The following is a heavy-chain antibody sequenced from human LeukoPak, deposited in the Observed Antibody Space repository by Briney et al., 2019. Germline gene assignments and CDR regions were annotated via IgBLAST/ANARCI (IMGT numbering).Heavy chain of an antibody. CDR1: GFTVSSNY. V-gene: IGHV3-53*01. CDR3: AGRRNSGWYAY. D-gene: IGHD6-19*01. Sequence: GGSLRLSCATSGFTVSSNYMSWVRQAPGKGLEWVSVIYDSGTTYYADSVKGRFLIFRDTSKNTVDLQVNSLRVEDTAVYYWAGRRNSGWYAYWGQGTLVTVSS. CDR2: IYDSGTT. J-gene: IGHJ4*02.